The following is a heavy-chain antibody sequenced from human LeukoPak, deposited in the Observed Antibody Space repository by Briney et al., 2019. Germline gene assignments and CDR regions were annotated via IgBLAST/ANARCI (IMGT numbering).Heavy chain of an antibody. D-gene: IGHD6-19*01. J-gene: IGHJ5*02. CDR1: GGSISSSTYY. CDR2: IYYSGTT. V-gene: IGHV4-39*07. Sequence: SETLSLTCTVSGGSISSSTYYWAWVRQPPGKGLEWIASIYYSGTTYYNPSLKSRVTISVDTSRNQFSLNLSSVTAADTAVYYCAREGAPGIAVSNWFDPWGQGTLVTVSS. CDR3: AREGAPGIAVSNWFDP.